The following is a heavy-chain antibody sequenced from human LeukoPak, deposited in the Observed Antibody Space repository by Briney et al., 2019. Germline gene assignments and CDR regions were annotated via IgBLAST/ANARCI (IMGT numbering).Heavy chain of an antibody. D-gene: IGHD1-26*01. CDR3: ARGIVGGYNWFDP. CDR1: GGSISSHY. Sequence: SETLSLTCTVSGGSISSHYWSWIRQPPGKGLEWIGYIYYSGSTNYNPSLESRVTISVDTSKNQFSLKLSSVTAADTAVYYCARGIVGGYNWFDPWGQGTLVTVSS. CDR2: IYYSGST. V-gene: IGHV4-59*11. J-gene: IGHJ5*02.